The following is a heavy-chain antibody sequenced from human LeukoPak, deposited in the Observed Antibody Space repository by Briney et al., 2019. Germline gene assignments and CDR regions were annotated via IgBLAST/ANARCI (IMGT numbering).Heavy chain of an antibody. D-gene: IGHD5-12*01. V-gene: IGHV3-23*01. CDR2: ISGSGGST. CDR3: ARAEDIVATLWYFDL. Sequence: GGSLRLSCAASGFTFSSYAMSWVRQAPGKGLEWVSAISGSGGSTYYADSVKGRFTISRDNSKNTLYLQMNSLRAEDTAVYYCARAEDIVATLWYFDLWGRGTLVTVSS. J-gene: IGHJ2*01. CDR1: GFTFSSYA.